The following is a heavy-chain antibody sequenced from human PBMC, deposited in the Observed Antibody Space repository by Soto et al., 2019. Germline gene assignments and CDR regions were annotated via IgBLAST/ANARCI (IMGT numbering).Heavy chain of an antibody. D-gene: IGHD4-17*01. Sequence: GESLKISCKGSGYKFATYWIDWVRQMPGKGLEWMAIIYPDDSDSRYSPSFQGQVTISADKSISTAYLQWSSLKASDTAIYYCVATYGDYLDYWGQGTLVTVSS. J-gene: IGHJ4*02. V-gene: IGHV5-51*01. CDR2: IYPDDSDS. CDR3: VATYGDYLDY. CDR1: GYKFATYW.